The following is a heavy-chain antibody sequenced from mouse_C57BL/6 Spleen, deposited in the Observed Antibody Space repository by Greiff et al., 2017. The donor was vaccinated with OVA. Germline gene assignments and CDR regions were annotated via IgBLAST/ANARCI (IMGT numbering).Heavy chain of an antibody. V-gene: IGHV1-4*01. J-gene: IGHJ1*03. CDR3: AREGYSKGYFDV. CDR1: GYTFTSYT. Sequence: VQLQQSGAELARPGASVKMSCKASGYTFTSYTMHWVKQRPGQGLEWIGYINPSSGYTKSNQKFKDKATLTADKSSSTAYMQLSSLTSEDSAVYYCAREGYSKGYFDVWGTGTTVTVSS. D-gene: IGHD2-5*01. CDR2: INPSSGYT.